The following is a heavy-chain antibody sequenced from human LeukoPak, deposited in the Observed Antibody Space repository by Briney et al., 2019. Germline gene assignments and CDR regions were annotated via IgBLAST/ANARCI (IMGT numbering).Heavy chain of an antibody. CDR2: ISGSGGST. CDR3: AKAGNYYHYYMDV. V-gene: IGHV3-23*01. Sequence: GGSLRLSSAASGFTFSSYAMSWVRHPPAKGREGVSAISGSGGSTYYADSVKGRFTISRDNSKNTLYLQMNSLRAEDTAVYYCAKAGNYYHYYMDVWGKGTTVTVSS. J-gene: IGHJ6*03. CDR1: GFTFSSYA.